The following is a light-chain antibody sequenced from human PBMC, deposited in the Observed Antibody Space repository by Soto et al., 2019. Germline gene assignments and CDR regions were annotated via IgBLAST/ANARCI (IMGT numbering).Light chain of an antibody. CDR1: QSVSSF. CDR2: DAS. V-gene: IGKV3-11*01. CDR3: QQRSNWSRT. Sequence: EIVLTQSPATLSLSPGERATLSCRASQSVSSFLAWYQQKPGQAPRLLIYDASNRATGIPGRFSGSESGTDFTLTISSLEPEDFAVYYCQQRSNWSRTFGQGTKVEIK. J-gene: IGKJ1*01.